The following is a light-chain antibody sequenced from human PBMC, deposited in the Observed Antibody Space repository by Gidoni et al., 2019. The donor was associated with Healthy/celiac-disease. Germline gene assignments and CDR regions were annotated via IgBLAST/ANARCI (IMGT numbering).Light chain of an antibody. J-gene: IGKJ4*01. CDR2: LGS. CDR3: MQALQTPLT. Sequence: ILMTQSPLSLPVTPGEPASISCRSSQSLLHSNGYNYLDWYLQKPGQSPQLLIYLGSNRASGVPDRFSGSGSGTDFTLKISRVEAEDVGVYYCMQALQTPLTFGGGTKVEIK. CDR1: QSLLHSNGYNY. V-gene: IGKV2-28*01.